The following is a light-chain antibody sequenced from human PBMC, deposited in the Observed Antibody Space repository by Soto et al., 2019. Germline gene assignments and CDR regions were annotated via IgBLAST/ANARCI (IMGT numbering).Light chain of an antibody. CDR2: GVS. CDR3: RSYSDTTTRV. V-gene: IGLV2-14*03. CDR1: SSDVGGFNS. J-gene: IGLJ1*01. Sequence: QSVLTQPASVSGSPGRSITISCTGTSSDVGGFNSVSWYQLYPGKAPKLIIYGVSNRPSGVSQRFSGSKSGNTASLTISGLRAEDEAEYYCRSYSDTTTRVFGTGTKVTVL.